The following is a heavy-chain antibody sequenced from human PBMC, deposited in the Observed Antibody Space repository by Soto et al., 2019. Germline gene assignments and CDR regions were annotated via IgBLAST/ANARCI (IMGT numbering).Heavy chain of an antibody. CDR3: ARPGFTIFGVALRAFDI. Sequence: ASVQVSCKASGYTFTSYDINWGRQATGQGLEWMGWMNPNSGNTGYAQKFQGRVTMTRNTSISTAYMELSSLRSEDTAVYYCARPGFTIFGVALRAFDIWGQGTMVTVSS. D-gene: IGHD3-3*01. J-gene: IGHJ3*02. CDR2: MNPNSGNT. V-gene: IGHV1-8*01. CDR1: GYTFTSYD.